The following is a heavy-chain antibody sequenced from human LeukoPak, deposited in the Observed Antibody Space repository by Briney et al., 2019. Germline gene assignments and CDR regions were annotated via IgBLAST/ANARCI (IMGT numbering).Heavy chain of an antibody. CDR2: ISYDGSNK. J-gene: IGHJ6*02. D-gene: IGHD3-3*01. V-gene: IGHV3-30-3*01. CDR3: ARDREIRDYDFWRDGMDV. CDR1: GFTFSSYA. Sequence: GGSLRLSCAASGFTFSSYAMHWVRQAPGKGLEWVAVISYDGSNKYYADSVKGRFTISRDNSKNTLYLQMNSLRAEDTAVYYCARDREIRDYDFWRDGMDVWGQGTTVTVS.